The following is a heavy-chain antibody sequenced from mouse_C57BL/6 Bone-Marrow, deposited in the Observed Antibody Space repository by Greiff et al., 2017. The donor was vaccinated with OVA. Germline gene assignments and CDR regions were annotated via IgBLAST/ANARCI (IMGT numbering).Heavy chain of an antibody. Sequence: EVQLMESGGGLVKPGGSLKLSCAASGFTFSSYAMSWVRQTPEKRLEWVATISDGGSYTYYPDNVKGRFTISRDNAKNNLYLQMSHLKSEDTAMYYCAREAYDYVPDYWGQGTTLTVSS. D-gene: IGHD2-4*01. CDR3: AREAYDYVPDY. CDR2: ISDGGSYT. V-gene: IGHV5-4*01. CDR1: GFTFSSYA. J-gene: IGHJ2*01.